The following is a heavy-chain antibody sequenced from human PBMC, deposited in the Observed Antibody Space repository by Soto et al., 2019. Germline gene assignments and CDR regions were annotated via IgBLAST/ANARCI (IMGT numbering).Heavy chain of an antibody. V-gene: IGHV5-51*01. Sequence: GESLKISCKGSGYTFTDYWIGWVRQLPGKGLEWMGIIYPGDSDTKYNPSFQGQVTISADKSITTTYLQWSSLKASDTAIYYCAASIFYYGMDVWGQGTTVTVSS. CDR2: IYPGDSDT. CDR1: GYTFTDYW. CDR3: AASIFYYGMDV. J-gene: IGHJ6*02.